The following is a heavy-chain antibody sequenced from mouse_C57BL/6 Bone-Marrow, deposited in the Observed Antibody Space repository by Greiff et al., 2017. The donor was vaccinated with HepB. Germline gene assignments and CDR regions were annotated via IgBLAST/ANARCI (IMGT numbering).Heavy chain of an antibody. Sequence: DVKLVESGGGLVKPGGSLKLSCAASGFTFSSYAMSWVRQTPEKRLEWVATISDGGSYTYYPDNVKGRFTISRDNAKNNLYLQMSHLKSEDTAMYYCAREGMTTTGYYFDYWGQGTTLTVSS. D-gene: IGHD2-12*01. CDR3: AREGMTTTGYYFDY. CDR1: GFTFSSYA. V-gene: IGHV5-4*01. J-gene: IGHJ2*01. CDR2: ISDGGSYT.